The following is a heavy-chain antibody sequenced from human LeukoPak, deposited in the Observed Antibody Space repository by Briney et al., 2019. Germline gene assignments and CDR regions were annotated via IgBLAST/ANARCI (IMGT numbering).Heavy chain of an antibody. J-gene: IGHJ4*02. V-gene: IGHV3-20*04. Sequence: GGSLRLSCAASGFTFNNYAFNWVRQPPGKGLEWVSGISDGGTTYYADSVKGRFTISRDNAKNSLYLQMNSLRAEVTAFYYCARDDPYSGYDYDYWGRGVLVTVSS. CDR3: ARDDPYSGYDYDY. CDR1: GFTFNNYA. CDR2: ISDGGTT. D-gene: IGHD5-12*01.